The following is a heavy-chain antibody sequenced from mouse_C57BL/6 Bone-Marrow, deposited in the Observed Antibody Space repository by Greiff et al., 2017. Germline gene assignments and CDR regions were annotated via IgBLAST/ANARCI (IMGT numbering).Heavy chain of an antibody. J-gene: IGHJ4*01. CDR3: ARRRLRGAMDY. CDR1: GYTFTSYW. D-gene: IGHD2-4*01. V-gene: IGHV1-72*01. Sequence: VQLQQPGAELVKPGASVKLSCKASGYTFTSYWMHWVKQRPGRGLEWIGRIDPNSGGTKYNEKFKSKATLTVDKPSSTAYMQLSSLTSGDSAVYYCARRRLRGAMDYWGQGTSVTVSS. CDR2: IDPNSGGT.